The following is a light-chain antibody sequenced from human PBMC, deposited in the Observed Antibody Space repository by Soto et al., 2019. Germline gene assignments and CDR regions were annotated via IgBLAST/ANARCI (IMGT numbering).Light chain of an antibody. CDR3: SSYTTSSSYV. J-gene: IGLJ1*01. Sequence: SVLTQPASVSGSPGQSITISCTGSSNDVGGYTYVSWYQQHPGKAPKLILYEVSNRPSGVSHRFSGSKSANTASLTISGLQTEDEADYYCSSYTTSSSYVFGTGTKVTVL. V-gene: IGLV2-14*01. CDR1: SNDVGGYTY. CDR2: EVS.